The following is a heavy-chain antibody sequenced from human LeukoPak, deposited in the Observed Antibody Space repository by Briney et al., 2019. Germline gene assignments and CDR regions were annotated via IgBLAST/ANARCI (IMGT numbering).Heavy chain of an antibody. V-gene: IGHV3-30-3*01. Sequence: GGSLRLSCVASGFTFSSYWMHWVRQAPGKGLEWVAVISYDGSNKYYADSVKGRFTISRDNSKNTLYLQMNSLRAEDTAVYYCARSLYYYGSGSLDYWGQGTLVTVSS. CDR3: ARSLYYYGSGSLDY. J-gene: IGHJ4*02. CDR2: ISYDGSNK. CDR1: GFTFSSYW. D-gene: IGHD3-10*01.